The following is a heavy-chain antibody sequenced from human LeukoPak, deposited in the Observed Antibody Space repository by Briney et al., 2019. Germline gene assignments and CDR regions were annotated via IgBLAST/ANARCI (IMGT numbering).Heavy chain of an antibody. D-gene: IGHD3-10*01. V-gene: IGHV4-34*01. Sequence: SETLSLTCAVYAGSFSGYYWSWIRQPPWKGPAWIGEINHSGSTNYNPSLKSRVTISVDTSKNQFSLKLSSVTAADTAVYYCARGPGYGSGTFERWGQGTLVTVSS. CDR3: ARGPGYGSGTFER. CDR1: AGSFSGYY. CDR2: INHSGST. J-gene: IGHJ4*02.